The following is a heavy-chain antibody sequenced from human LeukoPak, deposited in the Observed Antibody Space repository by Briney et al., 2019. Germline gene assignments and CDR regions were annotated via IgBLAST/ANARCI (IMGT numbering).Heavy chain of an antibody. V-gene: IGHV3-30-3*01. Sequence: PGGSLRLSCVASGFTFSVYSMHWVRQAPDKGLQWVAVVSNDGTNDYYAESVKGRFIVSRDNSKNTLYLQMNTLRVEDTAVYYCARWSSSSELEYYFDYWGQGALVTVSS. J-gene: IGHJ4*02. CDR3: ARWSSSSELEYYFDY. D-gene: IGHD6-6*01. CDR2: VSNDGTND. CDR1: GFTFSVYS.